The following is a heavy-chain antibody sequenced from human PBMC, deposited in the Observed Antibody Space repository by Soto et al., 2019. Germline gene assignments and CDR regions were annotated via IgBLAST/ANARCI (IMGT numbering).Heavy chain of an antibody. CDR3: AVATSYYYYYGMDV. Sequence: SVKVSCKASGGTFSSYAISWVRQAPGRGLEWMGGIIPIFGTANYAQKFQGRVTITADTSTSTAYMEPSRLRSDDTAVYYCAVATSYYYYYGMDVWGQGTTVTVSS. CDR2: IIPIFGTA. CDR1: GGTFSSYA. D-gene: IGHD1-1*01. V-gene: IGHV1-69*06. J-gene: IGHJ6*02.